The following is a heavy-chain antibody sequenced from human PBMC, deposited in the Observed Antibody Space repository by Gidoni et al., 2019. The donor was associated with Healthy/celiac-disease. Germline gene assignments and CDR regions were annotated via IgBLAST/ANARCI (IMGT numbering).Heavy chain of an antibody. Sequence: EVQLVESGGGLVKPGGSLRLSCAASGFTFSSYSMNWVRQAPGKGLEWVSSISSSSSYIYYADSVKGRFTISRDNAKNSLYLQMNSLRAEDTAVYYCARTVVTAHDAFDIWGQGTMVTVSS. CDR2: ISSSSSYI. D-gene: IGHD2-21*02. CDR1: GFTFSSYS. V-gene: IGHV3-21*01. J-gene: IGHJ3*02. CDR3: ARTVVTAHDAFDI.